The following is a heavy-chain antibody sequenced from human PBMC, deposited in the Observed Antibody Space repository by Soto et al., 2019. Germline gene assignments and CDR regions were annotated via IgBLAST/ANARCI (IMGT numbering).Heavy chain of an antibody. J-gene: IGHJ3*02. CDR2: IITIFGTA. CDR3: AREDSTSDAFDI. CDR1: GGTFSSYA. V-gene: IGHV1-69*01. Sequence: QVQLVQSGAEVKKPGSSVKVSCKASGGTFSSYAISWVRQAPGQGLEWMGGIITIFGTANYAQKFQVRVTITADESKSKAYMELSSLRSEDTAVYYCAREDSTSDAFDIWGQGTMVTVSS. D-gene: IGHD2-2*01.